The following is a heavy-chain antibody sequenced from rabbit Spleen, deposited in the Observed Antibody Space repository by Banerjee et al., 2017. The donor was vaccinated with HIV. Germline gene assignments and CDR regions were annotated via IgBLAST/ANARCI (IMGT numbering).Heavy chain of an antibody. V-gene: IGHV1S45*01. CDR3: ARDTSSSFSSYGMDL. CDR1: AFSFSSSSY. CDR2: IDTGSSGFT. D-gene: IGHD1-1*01. J-gene: IGHJ6*01. Sequence: QEQLVESGGGLVKPEGSLTLTCKASAFSFSSSSYMCWVRQAPGKGLEWIAYIDTGSSGFTYFATWAKGRFTCSKTSSTTVTLQMTRLTAADTATYFCARDTSSSFSSYGMDLWGPGTLVTVS.